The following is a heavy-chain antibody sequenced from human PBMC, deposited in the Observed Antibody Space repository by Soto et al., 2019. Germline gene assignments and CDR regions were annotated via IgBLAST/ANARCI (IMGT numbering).Heavy chain of an antibody. V-gene: IGHV3-74*01. CDR2: VDSDGSGT. CDR1: GITFSGYW. Sequence: EVQRVESGGGSVQPGGSLRLSCVASGITFSGYWMHWVRQVPGKGLVWVARVDSDGSGTSYADSVKGRFTISRDNAKNTLDLQMNSLRVEDTAVYYCATVFEHWGQGSPVTVSS. CDR3: ATVFEH. J-gene: IGHJ4*02.